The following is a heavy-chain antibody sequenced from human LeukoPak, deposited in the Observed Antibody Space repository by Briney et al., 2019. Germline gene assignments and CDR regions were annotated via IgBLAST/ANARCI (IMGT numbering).Heavy chain of an antibody. CDR2: ISSTSSCI. V-gene: IGHV3-21*06. J-gene: IGHJ3*02. D-gene: IGHD1-26*01. CDR1: GFTFSSYS. Sequence: GGSLRLSCAASGFTFSSYSMNWVRQAPGKGLECVSSISSTSSCIYYEDSVKGRFTISRDNAKNTLYLEMNSLRAEDTAVYYCAKFLYSGILKGAFDIWGQGTMVTVSS. CDR3: AKFLYSGILKGAFDI.